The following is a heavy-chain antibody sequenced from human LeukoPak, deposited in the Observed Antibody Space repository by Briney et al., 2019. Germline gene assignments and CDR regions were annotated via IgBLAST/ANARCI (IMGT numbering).Heavy chain of an antibody. CDR1: GFSFSNFG. CDR2: ISGSGGST. D-gene: IGHD4-17*01. Sequence: GGSLRLSCATSGFSFSNFGMNWVRQAPGKGLEWVSAISGSGGSTYYADSVKGRFTISRDNSKNTLYLQMNSLRAEDTAVYYCAKDKRRAYGDFDYWGQGTLVTVSS. V-gene: IGHV3-23*01. CDR3: AKDKRRAYGDFDY. J-gene: IGHJ4*02.